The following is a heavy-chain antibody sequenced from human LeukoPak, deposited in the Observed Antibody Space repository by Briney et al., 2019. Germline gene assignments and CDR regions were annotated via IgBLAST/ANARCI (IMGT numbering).Heavy chain of an antibody. CDR3: ARLLTLWFGENESPNWFDP. CDR2: IKQDGSEK. Sequence: GGSLRLSCAASGFTFSSYWMSRVRQAPGKGLEWVANIKQDGSEKYYVDSVKGRFTISRDNAKNSLYLQMNSLRAEDTAVYYCARLLTLWFGENESPNWFDPWGQGTLVTVSS. J-gene: IGHJ5*02. V-gene: IGHV3-7*04. CDR1: GFTFSSYW. D-gene: IGHD3-10*01.